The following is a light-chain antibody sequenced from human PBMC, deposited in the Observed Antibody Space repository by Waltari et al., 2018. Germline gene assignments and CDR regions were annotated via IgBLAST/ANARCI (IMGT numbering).Light chain of an antibody. V-gene: IGKV4-1*01. CDR3: QQYYSTPRT. J-gene: IGKJ1*01. CDR2: WAS. CDR1: QSVLFSSNNKNY. Sequence: DIVMTQSPDSLAVSLGERATINCKSSQSVLFSSNNKNYFAWYQQKPVQPPKLLIYWASTRQSGVPDRFSGSGSGTDFTLTISSLQAEDVAVYYCQQYYSTPRTFGQGTKVEIK.